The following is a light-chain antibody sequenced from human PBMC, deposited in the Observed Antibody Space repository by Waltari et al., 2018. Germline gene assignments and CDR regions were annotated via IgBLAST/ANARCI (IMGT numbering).Light chain of an antibody. J-gene: IGLJ3*02. Sequence: SYELTQLPSVSVSPGQTARITCSGDVSGGNFVDWYRQEPGQAPVLVIYEDDKRYPGVPERFSGSTSGNTATLTISRVLTEDEADYYCVSGDEDILVFGGGTKLTVL. CDR3: VSGDEDILV. CDR2: EDD. V-gene: IGLV3-22*01. CDR1: VSGGNF.